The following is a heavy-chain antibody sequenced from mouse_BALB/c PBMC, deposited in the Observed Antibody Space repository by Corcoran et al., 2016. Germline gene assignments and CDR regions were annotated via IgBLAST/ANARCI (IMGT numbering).Heavy chain of an antibody. V-gene: IGHV1-7*01. CDR1: GYTFTSYW. Sequence: QVQLQQSGAELAKPGASVKMSCKASGYTFTSYWMHWVKQRPGQGLEWIGYINPSTGYTEYNQKFKDKATLTADKSSSTAYMQLSSLTSEDSAVYYCARWGYDYGAYWGQGTLVTVSA. CDR2: INPSTGYT. D-gene: IGHD2-4*01. CDR3: ARWGYDYGAY. J-gene: IGHJ3*01.